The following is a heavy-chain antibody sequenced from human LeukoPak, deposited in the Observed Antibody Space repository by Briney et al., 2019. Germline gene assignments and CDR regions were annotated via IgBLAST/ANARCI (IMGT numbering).Heavy chain of an antibody. CDR2: IYYSGST. CDR1: GGSISSYY. J-gene: IGHJ5*02. D-gene: IGHD6-19*01. V-gene: IGHV4-59*01. Sequence: SETLSLTCTVSGGSISSYYWSWIRQPPGKGLEWIGYIYYSGSTNYNPSLESRVTISVDTSKNQFSLKLSSVTAADTAVYYCARDRRYSSGPNWFDPWGQGTLVTVSS. CDR3: ARDRRYSSGPNWFDP.